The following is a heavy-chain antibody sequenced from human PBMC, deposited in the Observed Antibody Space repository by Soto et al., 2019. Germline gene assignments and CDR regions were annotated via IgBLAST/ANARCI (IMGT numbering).Heavy chain of an antibody. CDR3: ARPTAMVSIDAFDI. V-gene: IGHV1-69*12. D-gene: IGHD5-18*01. CDR1: GGTFSNYA. Sequence: QVQLVQSGAEVKKPGSSVKFSCKASGGTFSNYAISWVRQAPGQGLEWMGGIIPIFGTANYAQKFQGRVTITADESTSTAYMELTSLRSEDTAVYYCARPTAMVSIDAFDIWGQGTMVTVSS. J-gene: IGHJ3*02. CDR2: IIPIFGTA.